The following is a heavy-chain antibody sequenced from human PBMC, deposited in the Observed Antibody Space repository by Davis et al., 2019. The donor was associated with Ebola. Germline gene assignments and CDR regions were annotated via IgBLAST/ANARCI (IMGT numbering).Heavy chain of an antibody. CDR2: INHSGST. J-gene: IGHJ4*02. D-gene: IGHD3-16*02. V-gene: IGHV4-34*01. Sequence: SETLSLTCAVYGGSFSGYYWSWIRQPPGKGLEWIGEINHSGSTNYNPSLKSRVTISVDTSKNQFSLKLSSVTAADTAVYYCARVRYYDYIWGSYRTTYYFDYWGQGTLVTVSS. CDR1: GGSFSGYY. CDR3: ARVRYYDYIWGSYRTTYYFDY.